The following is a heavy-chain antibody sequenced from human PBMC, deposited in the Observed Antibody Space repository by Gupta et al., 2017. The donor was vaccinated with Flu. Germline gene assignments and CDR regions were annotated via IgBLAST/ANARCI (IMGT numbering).Heavy chain of an antibody. CDR1: GYTFTGYH. CDR2: INPNIGDT. D-gene: IGHD2-2*01. V-gene: IGHV1-2*02. CDR3: ARGAPSPAGHRVLDH. J-gene: IGHJ4*02. Sequence: QVQLVQSGAEVKKPGASVKVSCKTSGYTFTGYHMHWVRQAPGQGLEWMGWINPNIGDTKSAEKFQGRVTMTRDMSITTVYMELTRLTSDDTAVYYCARGAPSPAGHRVLDHWGQGTLVTVSS.